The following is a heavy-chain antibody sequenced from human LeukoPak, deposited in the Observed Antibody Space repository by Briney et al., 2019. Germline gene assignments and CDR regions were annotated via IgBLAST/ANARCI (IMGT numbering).Heavy chain of an antibody. J-gene: IGHJ4*02. CDR2: ISSSGSTI. Sequence: GGSLRLSCAASGFTFSDYYMSWIRQAPGKGLEWVSYISSSGSTIYYADSVKGRFTISRDDAKNSLYLQMNSLRAEDTAVYYCARDHTYYYGSGSFLWGQGTLVTVSS. V-gene: IGHV3-11*01. CDR3: ARDHTYYYGSGSFL. CDR1: GFTFSDYY. D-gene: IGHD3-10*01.